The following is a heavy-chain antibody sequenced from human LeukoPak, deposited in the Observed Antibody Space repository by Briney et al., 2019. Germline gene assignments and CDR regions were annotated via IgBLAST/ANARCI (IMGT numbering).Heavy chain of an antibody. V-gene: IGHV2-26*02. CDR3: ARIRYFDWLAWSAPLDY. J-gene: IGHJ4*02. CDR2: IFSNDEK. CDR1: GFSLSNTRMG. D-gene: IGHD3-9*01. Sequence: ESGPTLVNPTETLTLTCTVSGFSLSNTRMGVSWIRQPPGKALEWLAHIFSNDEKSYSTSLKSRLTISKDTSKSQVVLTMTNMDPVDTATYYCARIRYFDWLAWSAPLDYWGQGTLVTVSS.